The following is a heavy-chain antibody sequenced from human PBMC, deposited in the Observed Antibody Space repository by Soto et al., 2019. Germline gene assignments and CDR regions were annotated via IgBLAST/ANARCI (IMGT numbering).Heavy chain of an antibody. V-gene: IGHV4-31*03. CDR2: IFYRGST. CDR1: GGSITSGHYY. J-gene: IGHJ5*01. Sequence: QVQLQESGPGLVKPSQTLSLTCTVSGGSITSGHYYYSWTRQLPGKGLDWIGYIFYRGSTYYNPPLKCRLNISVDTSRNQFPLKLNSVTAAVSTVYYCARMGILDSWCHGTLVTVSS. CDR3: ARMGILDS.